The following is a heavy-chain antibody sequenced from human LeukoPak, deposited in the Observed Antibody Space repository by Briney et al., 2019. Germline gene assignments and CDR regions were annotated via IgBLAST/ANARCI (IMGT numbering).Heavy chain of an antibody. D-gene: IGHD3-10*01. V-gene: IGHV3-23*01. CDR1: GFTFSNYA. Sequence: GGSLRLSCAASGFTFSNYAMSWVRQAPGKGLEWVSAISGSGSNTYYADSVKGRFTMSRDNAKNTLHLQMNSLSAEDTAVYYCAKSQWFGELPYIGYWGQGTLVTVSS. J-gene: IGHJ4*02. CDR3: AKSQWFGELPYIGY. CDR2: ISGSGSNT.